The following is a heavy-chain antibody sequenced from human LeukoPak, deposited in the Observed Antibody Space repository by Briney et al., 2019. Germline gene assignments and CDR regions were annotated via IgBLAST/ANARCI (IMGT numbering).Heavy chain of an antibody. CDR1: GFTFSSYA. Sequence: GGSLRLSCAASGFTFSSYAMSWVRQAPGKGLEWVSGISWNSGSIGYADSVKGRFTISRDNAKNSLYLQMNSLRAEDTALYYCAKESGWYRGYFDYWGQGTLVTVS. V-gene: IGHV3-9*01. CDR3: AKESGWYRGYFDY. CDR2: ISWNSGSI. D-gene: IGHD6-19*01. J-gene: IGHJ4*02.